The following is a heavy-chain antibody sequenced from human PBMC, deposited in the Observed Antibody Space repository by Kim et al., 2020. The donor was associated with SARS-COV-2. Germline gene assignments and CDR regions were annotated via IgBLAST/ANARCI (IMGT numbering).Heavy chain of an antibody. D-gene: IGHD3-22*01. Sequence: GGSLRLSCAASGFTFSSYGMHWVRQAPGKGLEWVAVISYDGSNKYYADSVKGRFTISRDNSKNTLYLQMNSLRAEDTAVYYWAKDKQVVMPYYYYYYGMDVWGQGTTVTVS. CDR1: GFTFSSYG. CDR3: AKDKQVVMPYYYYYYGMDV. J-gene: IGHJ6*02. V-gene: IGHV3-30*18. CDR2: ISYDGSNK.